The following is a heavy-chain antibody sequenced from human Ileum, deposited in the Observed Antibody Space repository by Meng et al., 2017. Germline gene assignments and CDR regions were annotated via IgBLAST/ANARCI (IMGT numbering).Heavy chain of an antibody. D-gene: IGHD4-23*01. CDR3: ARHGGYSQDF. J-gene: IGHJ4*02. V-gene: IGHV4-4*02. CDR1: SGSISSNTS. CDR2: ISHSGSA. Sequence: QVQLQESGPGLVTPSGTLSLTCAVSSGSISSNTSWSWVRQPPGKGLEWIGQISHSGSAYYNPSLKSRVTMSVDKSKSQFSLMLTSVTAADTAIYYCARHGGYSQDFWGQGTLVTVSS.